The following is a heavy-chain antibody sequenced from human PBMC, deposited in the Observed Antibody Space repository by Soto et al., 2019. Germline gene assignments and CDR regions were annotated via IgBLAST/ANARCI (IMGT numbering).Heavy chain of an antibody. CDR3: ASRPRGYGSRWYET. J-gene: IGHJ5*02. CDR1: SGSISSSNW. CDR2: SYNSGGT. D-gene: IGHD6-13*01. Sequence: QVQLQESGPGLVKPSGTLSLTCAVSSGSISSSNWWSWVRQPPGKGLEWIGESYNSGGTNYNPSLKSRVTISVDKSKNQFSLKLSSVTAADTAVYYCASRPRGYGSRWYETWGQGTLVTVSS. V-gene: IGHV4-4*02.